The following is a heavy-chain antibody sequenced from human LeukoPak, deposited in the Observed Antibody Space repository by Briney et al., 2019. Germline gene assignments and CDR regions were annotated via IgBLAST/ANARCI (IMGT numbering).Heavy chain of an antibody. J-gene: IGHJ4*02. Sequence: GGSLRLSCAASGFTFSTYWMTWVSQAPGKGLEWVANVKRDGSEVYYANSVKGHFTISRDNAKNSLYLQMNSLRAEDTAVYYCARYTEYYFDYWGQGTLVTVSS. V-gene: IGHV3-7*01. D-gene: IGHD2-2*02. CDR3: ARYTEYYFDY. CDR2: VKRDGSEV. CDR1: GFTFSTYW.